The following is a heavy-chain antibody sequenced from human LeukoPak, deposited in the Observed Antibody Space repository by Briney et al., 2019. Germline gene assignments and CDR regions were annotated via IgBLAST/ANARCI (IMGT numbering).Heavy chain of an antibody. D-gene: IGHD7-27*01. V-gene: IGHV4-4*07. CDR1: GGSISSYY. CDR2: IYTSGST. CDR3: ARFSPRAMGNYLDF. Sequence: SETLSRTCTVSGGSISSYYWSWIRQPAGKGLEWIGRIYTSGSTNYNPSLKSRVTMSVDTSKNQFSLKLSSVTAADTAVYYCARFSPRAMGNYLDFWGQGTLVTVSS. J-gene: IGHJ4*02.